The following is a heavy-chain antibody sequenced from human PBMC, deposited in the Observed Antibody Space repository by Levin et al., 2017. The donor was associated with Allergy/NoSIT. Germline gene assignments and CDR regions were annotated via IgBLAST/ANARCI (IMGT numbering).Heavy chain of an antibody. CDR1: GFTFSSYA. CDR2: ISGSGGST. Sequence: GGSLRLSCAASGFTFSSYAMSWVRQAPGKGLERVSAISGSGGSTYYADSVKGRFTISRDNSKNTLYLQMNSLRAEDTAVYYCAKGPDYGDYVYYFDYWGQGTLVTVSS. V-gene: IGHV3-23*01. D-gene: IGHD4-17*01. J-gene: IGHJ4*02. CDR3: AKGPDYGDYVYYFDY.